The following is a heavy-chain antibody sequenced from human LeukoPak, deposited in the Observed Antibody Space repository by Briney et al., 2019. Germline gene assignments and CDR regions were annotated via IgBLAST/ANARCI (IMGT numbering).Heavy chain of an antibody. CDR2: INHSGST. D-gene: IGHD1-7*01. J-gene: IGHJ5*02. Sequence: SETLSLTCAVYGGSFSGYYWSWIRQPPGKGLEWIGEINHSGSTNYNPSLKSRVTISVDTYKNQFSLKLSSVTAADSAVYYCASSTLHNWNYKWFDPWGQGTLVTVSS. CDR1: GGSFSGYY. V-gene: IGHV4-34*01. CDR3: ASSTLHNWNYKWFDP.